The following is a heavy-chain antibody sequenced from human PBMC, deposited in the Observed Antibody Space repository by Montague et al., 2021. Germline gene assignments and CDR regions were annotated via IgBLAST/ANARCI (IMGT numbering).Heavy chain of an antibody. CDR2: IYYNGTT. D-gene: IGHD2-15*01. V-gene: IGHV4-39*01. Sequence: SETLSLTCTVSGGSISSASYYWGWIRQPPGKGLEFIGVIYYNGTTYHNPSLKSRVTVSMDTSKNQFSLKLSSVTAADTAVYYCARSSYCRGGSCYSGFDPWGQGTLVTASS. CDR1: GGSISSASYY. CDR3: ARSSYCRGGSCYSGFDP. J-gene: IGHJ5*02.